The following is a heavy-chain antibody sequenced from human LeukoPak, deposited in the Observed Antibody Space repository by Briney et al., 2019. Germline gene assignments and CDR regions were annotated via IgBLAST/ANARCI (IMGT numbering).Heavy chain of an antibody. V-gene: IGHV3-30*03. Sequence: QPGRSLRLSCAASGFTFSSYGMHWVRQAPGKGLEWVAVISYDGSNKYCADSVKGRFTISRDNSKNTLYLQMNSLRAEDTAVYYCARDGPRITMIVVDPDAFDIWGQGTMVTVSS. CDR3: ARDGPRITMIVVDPDAFDI. J-gene: IGHJ3*02. CDR1: GFTFSSYG. D-gene: IGHD3-22*01. CDR2: ISYDGSNK.